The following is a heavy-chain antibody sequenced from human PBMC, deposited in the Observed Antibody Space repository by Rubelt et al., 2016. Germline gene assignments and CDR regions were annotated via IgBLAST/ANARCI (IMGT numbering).Heavy chain of an antibody. V-gene: IGHV3-64D*06. CDR2: ISSNGGKT. CDR3: VKDKGDGYTYDY. Sequence: EVQLVESGGGLVQPGGSLRLSCSASGFTFSSFVMHWVRQAPGKGLEYVSAISSNGGKTYYADSVKGRFTISRDNSKNTLSLQMSSLRAEDTAVYYCVKDKGDGYTYDYWGQGTLVTVSS. D-gene: IGHD5-24*01. CDR1: GFTFSSFV. J-gene: IGHJ4*02.